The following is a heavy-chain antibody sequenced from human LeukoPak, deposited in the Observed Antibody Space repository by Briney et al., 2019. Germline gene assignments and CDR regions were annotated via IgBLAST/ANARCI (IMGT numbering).Heavy chain of an antibody. D-gene: IGHD4-23*01. CDR2: INSDGSKT. Sequence: VGSLVLSCAASGFSFSSYWMHWVRQAPGKGLVWVSSINSDGSKTTYADLVKCRFTISRDNAKNTLSLQMDSLRAEDTAVYYCAGDLVTGSCGHGSVVPVSS. CDR3: AGDLVTGS. J-gene: IGHJ5*01. CDR1: GFSFSSYW. V-gene: IGHV3-74*01.